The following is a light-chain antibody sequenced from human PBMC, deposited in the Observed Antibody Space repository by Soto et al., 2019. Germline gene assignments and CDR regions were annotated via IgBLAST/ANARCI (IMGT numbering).Light chain of an antibody. CDR3: QQSYNTVYT. CDR1: QYITTY. J-gene: IGKJ2*01. Sequence: DIQMTQSPSSLSASLGDRVTITCRASQYITTYVNWYQQKPGKAPKLLIYSASTLQSGVPSRFSCSGSGTDFPLTISSLQPEDFATYACQQSYNTVYTFGQGTKLEIK. CDR2: SAS. V-gene: IGKV1-39*01.